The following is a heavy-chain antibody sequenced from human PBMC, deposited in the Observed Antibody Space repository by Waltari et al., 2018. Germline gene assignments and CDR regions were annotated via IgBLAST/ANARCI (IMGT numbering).Heavy chain of an antibody. CDR3: AAYSGISSSFEY. D-gene: IGHD3-10*01. J-gene: IGHJ4*02. CDR1: GFTFSNYG. V-gene: IGHV3-23*01. CDR2: ISGDGAAS. Sequence: VQLLESGGGLVQPGGSLRLSCAASGFTFSNYGRNWFRQAPGKGLEWVSAISGDGAASFYGDSVKGRFTISRDNSESTLRLQMHSLRTEDTAIYFCAAYSGISSSFEYWGQGTLVTVSS.